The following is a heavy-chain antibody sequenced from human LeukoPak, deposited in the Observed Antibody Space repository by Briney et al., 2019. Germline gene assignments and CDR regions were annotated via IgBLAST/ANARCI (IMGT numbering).Heavy chain of an antibody. CDR3: SEECSSAGMGY. J-gene: IGHJ4*02. V-gene: IGHV3-73*01. CDR1: GFTFSGSA. D-gene: IGHD6-6*01. CDR2: IRSKANSYAT. Sequence: PGGSLRLSCAASGFTFSGSAMHWVRQASGKGLEWVGRIRSKANSYATAYAASVKGRFTISRDDSKNTAYLQMNSLKTEDTAVYYCSEECSSAGMGYWGQGTLVTVSS.